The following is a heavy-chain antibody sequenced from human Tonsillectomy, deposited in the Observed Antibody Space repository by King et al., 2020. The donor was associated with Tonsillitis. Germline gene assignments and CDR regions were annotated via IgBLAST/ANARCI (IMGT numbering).Heavy chain of an antibody. V-gene: IGHV3-33*01. CDR1: GFTFSSYG. J-gene: IGHJ6*02. D-gene: IGHD3-10*01. CDR2: IWYDGSNK. Sequence: VQLVESGGGVVQPGRSLRLSCAASGFTFSSYGMHWVRQAPGKGLEWVAVIWYDGSNKYYADSVKGRFTISRDNSKNTLYLQMISLRAEDTAVYYCARRSPLYYYGMDVWGQGTTVTVSS. CDR3: ARRSPLYYYGMDV.